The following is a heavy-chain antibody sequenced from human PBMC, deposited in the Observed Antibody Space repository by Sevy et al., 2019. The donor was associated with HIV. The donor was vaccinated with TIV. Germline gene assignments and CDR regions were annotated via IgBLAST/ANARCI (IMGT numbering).Heavy chain of an antibody. CDR1: GGSITSLY. Sequence: SETLSLTCTVSGGSITSLYWNWIRQPPGKGLEWIANIYYNGHINYNPSLKSRVTLSLDTSMNQCSLRLSSVTAADTAMYYCAGGNSWGRGYSWGQGTLVTVSS. CDR2: IYYNGHI. CDR3: AGGNSWGRGYS. J-gene: IGHJ4*02. V-gene: IGHV4-59*08. D-gene: IGHD1-26*01.